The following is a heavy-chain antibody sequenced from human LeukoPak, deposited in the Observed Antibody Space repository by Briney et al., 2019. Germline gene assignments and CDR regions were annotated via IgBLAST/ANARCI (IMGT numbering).Heavy chain of an antibody. CDR2: INPSGGST. D-gene: IGHD2-2*01. V-gene: IGHV1-46*01. J-gene: IGHJ4*02. CDR1: GYTFTSYY. CDR3: ARVLGYCSSTSCLDY. Sequence: ASVKVSFKASGYTFTSYYMHWVRQAPGQGLEWMGIINPSGGSTSYAQKFQGRVTMTRDTSTSTVYMELSSLRSEDTAVYYCARVLGYCSSTSCLDYWGQGTLVTVSS.